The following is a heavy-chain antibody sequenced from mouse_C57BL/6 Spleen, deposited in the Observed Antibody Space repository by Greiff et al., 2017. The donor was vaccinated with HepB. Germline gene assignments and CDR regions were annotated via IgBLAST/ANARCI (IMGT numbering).Heavy chain of an antibody. CDR2: IYPGSGST. V-gene: IGHV1-55*01. J-gene: IGHJ1*03. D-gene: IGHD1-1*01. Sequence: QVQLQQPGAELVKPGASVKMSCKASGYTFTSYWITWVKQRPGQGLEWIGDIYPGSGSTNYNEKFKSKATLTVDTSSSTAYMQLSSLTSEDSAVYYCARSPRYYGSSHWYFDVWGTGTTVTVSS. CDR1: GYTFTSYW. CDR3: ARSPRYYGSSHWYFDV.